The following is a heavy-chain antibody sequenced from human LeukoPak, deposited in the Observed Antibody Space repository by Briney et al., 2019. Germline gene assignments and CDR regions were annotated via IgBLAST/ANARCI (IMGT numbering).Heavy chain of an antibody. V-gene: IGHV3-13*04. CDR3: ARGLYYYDSSGYYGDTFDI. D-gene: IGHD3-22*01. J-gene: IGHJ3*02. CDR1: GFTFSSYD. Sequence: GGSLRLSCAASGFTFSSYDMHWVRQPTGEGLEWASGIGTTGDTYYPGSVKGRFTISRENAKNALYLQMNSLRAGDTAVYYCARGLYYYDSSGYYGDTFDIWGQGTMVIVSS. CDR2: IGTTGDT.